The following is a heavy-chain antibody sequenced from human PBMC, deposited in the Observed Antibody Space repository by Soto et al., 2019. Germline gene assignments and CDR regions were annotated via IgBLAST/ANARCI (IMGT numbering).Heavy chain of an antibody. CDR1: GYTFSSYY. Sequence: QVQLVQSGAEVKKPGASVKVSCKASGYTFSSYYMHWVRQAPGQGLEWMGVINPSGDSTNYAQKFQRRVTMTVDTSTRTVYLEVTRLRSEDTAVYYCARVGSQMIVAATAAFAYWGQGTLVTVYS. D-gene: IGHD6-19*01. J-gene: IGHJ4*02. CDR2: INPSGDST. V-gene: IGHV1-46*01. CDR3: ARVGSQMIVAATAAFAY.